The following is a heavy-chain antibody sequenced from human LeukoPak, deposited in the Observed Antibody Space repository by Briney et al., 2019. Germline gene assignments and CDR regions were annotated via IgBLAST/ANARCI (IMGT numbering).Heavy chain of an antibody. Sequence: GGSLRLSCAASGFTFSSYGMHWVRQAPGKGLEWVAVISYDGSNKYYADSVKGRFTISRDNSKNTLYLQMNSLRAEDTAVYYCAKVAFTSGWYPADYWGQGTLVTVSS. CDR2: ISYDGSNK. V-gene: IGHV3-30*18. J-gene: IGHJ4*02. CDR1: GFTFSSYG. CDR3: AKVAFTSGWYPADY. D-gene: IGHD6-19*01.